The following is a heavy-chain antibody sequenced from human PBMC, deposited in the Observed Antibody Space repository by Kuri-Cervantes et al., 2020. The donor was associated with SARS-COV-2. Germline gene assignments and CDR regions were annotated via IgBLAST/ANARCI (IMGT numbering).Heavy chain of an antibody. V-gene: IGHV3-20*04. CDR1: GFTFDDYG. J-gene: IGHJ4*02. D-gene: IGHD2-2*01. Sequence: GGSLRLSCAASGFTFDDYGVSWVRQAPGKGLEWVSGINWNGSSTGYADSVKGRFTISRDNAKNSLYLQMNSLRAEDTALYYCARSRYCSSTSCPGGDYWGQGTLVTVSS. CDR2: INWNGSST. CDR3: ARSRYCSSTSCPGGDY.